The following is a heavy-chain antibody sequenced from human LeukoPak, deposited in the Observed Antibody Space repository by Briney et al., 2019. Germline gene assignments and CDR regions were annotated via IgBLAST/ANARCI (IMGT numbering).Heavy chain of an antibody. CDR2: ISYDGNDK. CDR3: TRDRDTAMGL. V-gene: IGHV3-30-3*01. J-gene: IGHJ4*02. Sequence: GGSLRLSCAASGFTFSNYAMHWVRQAPGKGLEWVAIISYDGNDKYYTDSVKGRFTISRDKSKNTLYLQMNSLRAEDTAVYYCTRDRDTAMGLWGQGTLVTVSS. D-gene: IGHD5-18*01. CDR1: GFTFSNYA.